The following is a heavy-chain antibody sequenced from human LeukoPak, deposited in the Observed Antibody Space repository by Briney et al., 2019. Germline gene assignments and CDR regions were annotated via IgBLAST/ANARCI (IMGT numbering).Heavy chain of an antibody. D-gene: IGHD1-1*01. J-gene: IGHJ3*02. CDR1: GGTFSSYA. Sequence: GASVKVSCKASGGTFSSYAISWVRQAPGQGLEWMGRIIPILGIANYAQKFQGRVTITADKSTSTAYMELSSLRSEDTAVYYCARDKLERPAGGAFDIWGQGTMVTVSS. V-gene: IGHV1-69*04. CDR2: IIPILGIA. CDR3: ARDKLERPAGGAFDI.